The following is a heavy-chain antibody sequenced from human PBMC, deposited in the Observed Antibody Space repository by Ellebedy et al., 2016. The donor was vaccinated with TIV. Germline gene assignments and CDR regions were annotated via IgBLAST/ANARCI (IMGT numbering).Heavy chain of an antibody. V-gene: IGHV3-23*01. CDR3: TRAEPYGTTWYGRDD. D-gene: IGHD6-13*01. Sequence: GESLKISCAASGIIFSNYAMSWVRQAPGKGLECVATITGRGHRTYYVDSVRGRLTISRDNSRNTLYLQMNDLRAEDTAVYYCTRAEPYGTTWYGRDDWGQGTLVTVSS. J-gene: IGHJ4*02. CDR1: GIIFSNYA. CDR2: ITGRGHRT.